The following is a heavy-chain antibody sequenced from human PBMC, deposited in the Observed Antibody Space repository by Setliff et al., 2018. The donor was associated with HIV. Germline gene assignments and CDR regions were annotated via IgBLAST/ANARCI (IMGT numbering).Heavy chain of an antibody. Sequence: ASVKVSCKASGGTFSSYAISWVRQAPGKGLEWMGGFDPEYDKTFYAQKFQGRVTMSEDTSTDTAYMELTSLRSEDTAVYYCATRAYDSSGYLRSRVSGAAFDIWGQGTMVTVS. CDR1: GGTFSSYA. CDR2: FDPEYDKT. CDR3: ATRAYDSSGYLRSRVSGAAFDI. J-gene: IGHJ3*02. D-gene: IGHD3-22*01. V-gene: IGHV1-24*01.